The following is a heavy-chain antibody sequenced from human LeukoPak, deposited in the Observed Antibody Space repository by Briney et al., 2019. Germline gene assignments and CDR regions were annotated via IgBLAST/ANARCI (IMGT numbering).Heavy chain of an antibody. CDR2: ISWNSGSI. V-gene: IGHV3-9*01. D-gene: IGHD2-15*01. CDR1: GFTFDDYA. CDR3: AKAPEARMDLIDY. J-gene: IGHJ4*02. Sequence: GGSLRPSYAASGFTFDDYAMHWVRQAPGKGLEWVSGISWNSGSIGYADSVKGRFTISRDNAKNSLYLQMNSLRAEDTALYYCAKAPEARMDLIDYWGQGTLVTVSS.